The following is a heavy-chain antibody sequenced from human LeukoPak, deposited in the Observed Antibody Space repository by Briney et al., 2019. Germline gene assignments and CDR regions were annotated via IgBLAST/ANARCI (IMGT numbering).Heavy chain of an antibody. CDR2: MNPDSGNT. D-gene: IGHD2-2*01. J-gene: IGHJ6*03. CDR3: ARGPYCRSTSCPYYLDV. Sequence: SVKVSCKASGYTFTNYDINWVRQATGQGLEWMGWMNPDSGNTGYAQKFQGRVTITKNTSISTAYMELSSLRSEDTALYYCARGPYCRSTSCPYYLDVWGKGTTVTVSS. V-gene: IGHV1-8*03. CDR1: GYTFTNYD.